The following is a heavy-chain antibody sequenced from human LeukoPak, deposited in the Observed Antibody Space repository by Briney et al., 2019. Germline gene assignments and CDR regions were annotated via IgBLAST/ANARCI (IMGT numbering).Heavy chain of an antibody. V-gene: IGHV5-51*01. D-gene: IGHD3-22*01. Sequence: GESLKISCKASGYIFTNYLIGWVRQVPRKGLEWMGIIYPGDCNTSYTPSLQGQFTISADKSINTAYLQWSSLKASDTAMYYCARQATNYDSSGYYAYYFDYWGQGQLVTVSA. CDR2: IYPGDCNT. J-gene: IGHJ4*02. CDR1: GYIFTNYL. CDR3: ARQATNYDSSGYYAYYFDY.